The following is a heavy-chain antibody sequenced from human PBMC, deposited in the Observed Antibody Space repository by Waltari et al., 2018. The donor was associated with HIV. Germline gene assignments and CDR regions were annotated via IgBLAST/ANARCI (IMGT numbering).Heavy chain of an antibody. CDR3: ASPAAYCSGGSCYSDAFDI. D-gene: IGHD2-15*01. CDR1: GGTFSSYA. CDR2: IIPIFGTA. V-gene: IGHV1-69*01. Sequence: QVQLVQSGAEVKKPGSSVKVSCKASGGTFSSYALSWVRQAPGQGLEWMGGIIPIFGTANYAQKFQGRVTITADESTSTAYMELSSLRSEDTAVYYCASPAAYCSGGSCYSDAFDIWGQGTMVTVSS. J-gene: IGHJ3*02.